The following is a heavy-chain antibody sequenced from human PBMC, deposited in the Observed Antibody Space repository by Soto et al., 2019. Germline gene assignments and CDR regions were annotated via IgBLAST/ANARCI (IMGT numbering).Heavy chain of an antibody. CDR2: IYYSGST. CDR1: GGSISSGGYY. J-gene: IGHJ5*02. CDR3: ARAPMTTTNWFDP. V-gene: IGHV4-31*03. D-gene: IGHD4-17*01. Sequence: LSLTCTVSGGSISSGGYYWSWIRQHPGKGLEWIGHIYYSGSTYYNPSLKSRVTISVDTSKNQFSLKLSSVTAADTAVYYCARAPMTTTNWFDPWGQGTLVTVSS.